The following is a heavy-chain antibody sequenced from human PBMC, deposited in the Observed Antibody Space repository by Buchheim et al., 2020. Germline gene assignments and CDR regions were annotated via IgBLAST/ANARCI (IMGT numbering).Heavy chain of an antibody. CDR2: IYYSGTA. CDR3: ARRYGSGGYTDWFDP. D-gene: IGHD3-10*01. Sequence: QVQLQESGPGLVKPSQTLSLTCAVSGGSISSGDHHWRWIRQPPGKGLEWIAYIYYSGTAYYNPSLKSRVTISVDTSKNQFSLELTSVTAADTAVYYCARRYGSGGYTDWFDPWGQGTL. J-gene: IGHJ5*02. CDR1: GGSISSGDHH. V-gene: IGHV4-30-4*01.